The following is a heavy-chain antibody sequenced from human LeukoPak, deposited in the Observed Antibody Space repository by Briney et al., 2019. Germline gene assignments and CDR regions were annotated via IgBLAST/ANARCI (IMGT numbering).Heavy chain of an antibody. CDR3: ARHEETTVTYNWFDP. D-gene: IGHD4-17*01. Sequence: PGESLKISCKGSGYSFTNYWISWVRQMPGKGLEWMGRIDPSDSYTNYSPSFQGHVTISADKSISTAYLQWSSLKASDTAMYYCARHEETTVTYNWFDPWGQGTLVTVSS. CDR1: GYSFTNYW. V-gene: IGHV5-10-1*01. CDR2: IDPSDSYT. J-gene: IGHJ5*02.